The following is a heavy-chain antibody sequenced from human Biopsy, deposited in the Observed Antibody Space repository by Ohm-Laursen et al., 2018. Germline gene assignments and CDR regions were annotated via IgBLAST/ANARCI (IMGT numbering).Heavy chain of an antibody. CDR2: INPMFGTA. CDR1: GATFINYA. J-gene: IGHJ5*02. Sequence: GASVTVSCKLSGATFINYAINWLRQAPGQGLEWMGGINPMFGTAKYAQRIQGRGTITADKSTSTAGMEMSSLRSDDTAVYYCARSFGVVINFEHNWFDPWGQGTLVTVSS. CDR3: ARSFGVVINFEHNWFDP. V-gene: IGHV1-69*06. D-gene: IGHD3-3*01.